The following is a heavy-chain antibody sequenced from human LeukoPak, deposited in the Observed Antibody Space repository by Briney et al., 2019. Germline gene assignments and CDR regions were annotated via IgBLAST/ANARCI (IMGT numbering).Heavy chain of an antibody. Sequence: GGSLRLSCAASGFTFRTYWMHWVRQPPGKGLVWVSRISPDGSTTTYADSVKGRFTISRDNSKNTLYLQMNSLRAEDTAVYYCAKNLGAPGAFDIWGQGTMVTVSS. J-gene: IGHJ3*02. CDR2: ISPDGSTT. CDR3: AKNLGAPGAFDI. V-gene: IGHV3-74*01. D-gene: IGHD3-16*01. CDR1: GFTFRTYW.